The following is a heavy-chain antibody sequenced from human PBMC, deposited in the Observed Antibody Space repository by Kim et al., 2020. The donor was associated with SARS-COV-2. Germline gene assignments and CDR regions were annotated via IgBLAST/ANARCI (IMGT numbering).Heavy chain of an antibody. D-gene: IGHD3-16*01. CDR3: VRDGGHGYYYHGLDV. J-gene: IGHJ6*01. Sequence: SETLSLTCSVSGGSISSRSYHWGWIRQPPGKGLEWIGSISHSGSTYNNPALKSRVTLSVDTSKNNFSLRLTSMTAADTGIYYCVRDGGHGYYYHGLDVWG. CDR2: ISHSGST. CDR1: GGSISSRSYH. V-gene: IGHV4-39*07.